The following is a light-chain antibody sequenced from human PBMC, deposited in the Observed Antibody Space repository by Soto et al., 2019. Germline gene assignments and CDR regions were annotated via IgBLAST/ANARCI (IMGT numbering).Light chain of an antibody. CDR3: SSSAGSNNLV. CDR2: EVS. Sequence: QSALTQPPSASGSPGQSVTISCTGTSSDVGGYNYVSWYQQHPGKAPKLMIYEVSKRPSGVPDRFSGSKSGNTASLTVSGLQAEYEADDSSSSSAGSNNLVFGTGTKLTVL. J-gene: IGLJ1*01. V-gene: IGLV2-8*01. CDR1: SSDVGGYNY.